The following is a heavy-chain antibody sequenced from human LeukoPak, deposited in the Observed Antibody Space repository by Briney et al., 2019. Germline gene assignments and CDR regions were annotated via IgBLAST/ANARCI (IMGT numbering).Heavy chain of an antibody. D-gene: IGHD6-19*01. CDR1: GFTFSSYW. CDR2: IKQDGSEK. J-gene: IGHJ5*02. V-gene: IGHV3-7*01. Sequence: GGSLRLSCAASGFTFSSYWMSWVRQAPGKGLEWVANIKQDGSEKYYVDSVKGRFTISRDNAKNSLYLQMNSLRAEDTAVYYCARAASSGWYSNWFDPWGQGTLVTVSS. CDR3: ARAASSGWYSNWFDP.